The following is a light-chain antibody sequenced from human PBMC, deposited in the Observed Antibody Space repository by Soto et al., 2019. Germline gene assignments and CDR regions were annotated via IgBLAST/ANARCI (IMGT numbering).Light chain of an antibody. V-gene: IGKV3-15*01. CDR2: DTS. J-gene: IGKJ4*01. CDR1: QGIGDT. Sequence: EVVMRQSPATLSVSPGECATLSCRASQGIGDTLAWYQHKTGQTPRLLIYDTSTRATGVPTRFSGSRSGSEFTLSINSLQSEDFAFYYCQPYNTWPLTFGGGTKVEIK. CDR3: QPYNTWPLT.